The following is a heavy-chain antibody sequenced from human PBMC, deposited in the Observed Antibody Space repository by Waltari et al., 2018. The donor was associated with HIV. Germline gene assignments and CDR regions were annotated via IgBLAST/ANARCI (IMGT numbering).Heavy chain of an antibody. CDR2: IIPILGIA. D-gene: IGHD5-12*01. Sequence: QVQLVQSGAEVKKPGSSVKVSCKASGGTFSSYAISWVRQAPGQGLEWMGRIIPILGIANYAQKFQGRVTITADKSTSTAYMELSSLRSEDTAVYYCARDLTPVEMATDWGQGTLVTVSS. V-gene: IGHV1-69*04. CDR1: GGTFSSYA. J-gene: IGHJ4*02. CDR3: ARDLTPVEMATD.